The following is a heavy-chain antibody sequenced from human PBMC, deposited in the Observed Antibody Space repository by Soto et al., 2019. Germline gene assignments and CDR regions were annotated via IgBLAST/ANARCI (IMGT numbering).Heavy chain of an antibody. V-gene: IGHV1-46*01. CDR2: INPSGGST. D-gene: IGHD2-15*01. Sequence: QVQLVQSGAEVKEPGASVKVSCKAFGYTFTSYYLHWVRQDPVQGLECMGIINPSGGSTTYAQKYQGRVTMTRDTVTSSVNMEMSSLKSEDTAVHYCARVGCSGVICYDFDYWGQGTLVTVSS. CDR1: GYTFTSYY. CDR3: ARVGCSGVICYDFDY. J-gene: IGHJ4*02.